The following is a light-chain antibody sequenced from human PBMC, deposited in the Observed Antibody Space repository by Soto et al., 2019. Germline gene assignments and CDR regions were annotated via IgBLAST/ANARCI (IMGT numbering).Light chain of an antibody. CDR1: QRLSSN. CDR3: HSRA. V-gene: IGKV3-15*01. CDR2: GAS. Sequence: EIVMTQSPATLSVSPGERSTLSCGASQRLSSNLDWYQQKPGQAPRLLLYGASTRATGIPARFSGSGSGTEFTLTISRLQPDDFATYFCHSRAFGQGTRLEIK. J-gene: IGKJ5*01.